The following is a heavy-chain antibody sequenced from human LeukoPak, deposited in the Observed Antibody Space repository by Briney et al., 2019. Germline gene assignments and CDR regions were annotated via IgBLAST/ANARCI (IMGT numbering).Heavy chain of an antibody. CDR1: GFTFSTYS. CDR3: GKEMAPEGYSYGYDY. V-gene: IGHV3-48*01. D-gene: IGHD5-18*01. J-gene: IGHJ4*02. Sequence: GGSLRLSCAASGFTFSTYSMNWVRQAPGKGLEWVSYISSSGTIHYADSVKGRFTISSDNAKNSLYLQMNSLRADDTAVYYCGKEMAPEGYSYGYDYWGQGTLVTVSS. CDR2: ISSSGTI.